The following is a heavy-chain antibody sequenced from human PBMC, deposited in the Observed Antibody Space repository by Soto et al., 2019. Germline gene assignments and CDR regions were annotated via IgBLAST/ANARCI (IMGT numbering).Heavy chain of an antibody. J-gene: IGHJ6*02. CDR1: GGSISSGGYY. CDR3: TRPKEDSDFRSMDV. V-gene: IGHV4-39*01. CDR2: IYYSGST. Sequence: SSETLSLTCTVSGGSISSGGYYWSWIRQPPGKGLEWIGSIYYSGSTYYNPSLKSRVTISADTSKNQLSLKLSSVTAADTAVYYCTRPKEDSDFRSMDVWGQGTTVTVSS. D-gene: IGHD3-3*01.